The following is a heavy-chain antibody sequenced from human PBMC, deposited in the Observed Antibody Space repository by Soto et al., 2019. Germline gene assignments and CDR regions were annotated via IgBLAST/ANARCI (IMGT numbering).Heavy chain of an antibody. CDR3: ARRAVATIHYYYGMDV. D-gene: IGHD5-12*01. Sequence: QLQLQESGPGLVKPSETLSLTCTVSGGSISSSSYYWGWIRQPPGKGLEWIGSIYYSGSTYYNPSLKSRVTIPVVTSKNQFTLKLSSVTDADAAVYYGARRAVATIHYYYGMDVWGQGTTVTVSS. CDR1: GGSISSSSYY. V-gene: IGHV4-39*01. CDR2: IYYSGST. J-gene: IGHJ6*02.